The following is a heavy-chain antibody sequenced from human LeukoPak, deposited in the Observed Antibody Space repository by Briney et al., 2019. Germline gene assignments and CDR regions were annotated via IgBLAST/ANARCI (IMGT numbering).Heavy chain of an antibody. Sequence: GGSLRLSCAASGFTFSSYAMHWVRQAPGKGLEWVAVISYDGSNKYYADSVKGRFTISRDNSKNTLYLQMNGLRAEDTAVYYCARDLDCSSTSCYTWVYYYYGMDVWGQGTTVTVSS. CDR1: GFTFSSYA. D-gene: IGHD2-2*02. CDR3: ARDLDCSSTSCYTWVYYYYGMDV. CDR2: ISYDGSNK. V-gene: IGHV3-30-3*01. J-gene: IGHJ6*02.